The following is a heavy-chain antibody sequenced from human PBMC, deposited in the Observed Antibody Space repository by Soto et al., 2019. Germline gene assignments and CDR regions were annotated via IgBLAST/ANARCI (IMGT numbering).Heavy chain of an antibody. CDR1: GFTFSRYG. J-gene: IGHJ5*01. D-gene: IGHD2-2*01. CDR3: ARDPSEGRVGNWFES. CDR2: ISSSTSYV. Sequence: GGSLRLSCAASGFTFSRYGMNWLRQAPGRGLEWVASISSSTSYVYYADSVKGRFSTSRDNAKNILYLEMYALRTEDTAVYYCARDPSEGRVGNWFESWGQGTLVTVSS. V-gene: IGHV3-21*01.